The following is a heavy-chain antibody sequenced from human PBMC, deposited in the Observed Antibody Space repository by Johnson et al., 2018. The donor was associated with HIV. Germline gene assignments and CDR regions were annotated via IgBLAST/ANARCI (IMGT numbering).Heavy chain of an antibody. Sequence: VQLVESGGGLIQPGGSLRLSCAAYGFTVSSNYMSWVRQAPGKGLEWVSVIYSGGSTYNADSVKGRFTISRDNSKNTLYLQQNSLRAEDTAVYYCARETDYGPPNAFDIWGQGTMVTVSS. J-gene: IGHJ3*02. CDR1: GFTVSSNY. CDR3: ARETDYGPPNAFDI. D-gene: IGHD4-17*01. CDR2: IYSGGST. V-gene: IGHV3-53*01.